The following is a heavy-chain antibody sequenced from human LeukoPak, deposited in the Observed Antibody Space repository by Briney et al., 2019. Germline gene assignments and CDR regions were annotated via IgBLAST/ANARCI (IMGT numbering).Heavy chain of an antibody. CDR3: ARDEGVSFDY. V-gene: IGHV4-39*02. Sequence: RSGTLSLTCTVSGGSISSSSYYWGWIRQPPGKGLEWIGSIYYSGSTYYNPSLKSRVTISVDTSKNQFSLKLSSVTAADTAVYYCARDEGVSFDYWGQGTLVTVSS. CDR1: GGSISSSSYY. CDR2: IYYSGST. J-gene: IGHJ4*02.